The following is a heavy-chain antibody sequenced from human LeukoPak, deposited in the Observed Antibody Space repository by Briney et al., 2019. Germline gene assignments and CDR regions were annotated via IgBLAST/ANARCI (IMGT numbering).Heavy chain of an antibody. CDR1: GYTLTGYY. Sequence: GASVKVSCKASGYTLTGYYMHWVRQAPGQGLEWMGRINPNSGGTNYAQKFQGRVTMTRDTSSSTAYMELSRLRSDDTAVYYCARAVATIAGFDYWGQGTLVTVSS. CDR3: ARAVATIAGFDY. CDR2: INPNSGGT. D-gene: IGHD5-12*01. V-gene: IGHV1-2*06. J-gene: IGHJ4*02.